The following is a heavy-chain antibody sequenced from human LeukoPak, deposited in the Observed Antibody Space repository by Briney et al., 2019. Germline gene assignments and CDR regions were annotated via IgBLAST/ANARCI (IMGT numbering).Heavy chain of an antibody. Sequence: PGGSLRLSCAASGFTFSSYGMHWVRQAPGKGLEWVAVIWYDGSNKYYADSVKGRFTISRDNSKNTLYLQMNSLRAEDTAVYYCARRDSSLWDAFDIWGQGTMVTVSS. D-gene: IGHD3-22*01. CDR1: GFTFSSYG. J-gene: IGHJ3*02. CDR2: IWYDGSNK. V-gene: IGHV3-33*01. CDR3: ARRDSSLWDAFDI.